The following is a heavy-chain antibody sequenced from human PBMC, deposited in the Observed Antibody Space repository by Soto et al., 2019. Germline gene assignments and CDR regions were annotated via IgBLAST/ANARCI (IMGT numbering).Heavy chain of an antibody. CDR2: IYSGGST. D-gene: IGHD3-22*01. CDR3: ARTSYYYDISPLNSYFDL. J-gene: IGHJ2*01. V-gene: IGHV3-66*01. Sequence: EVQLVESEGGLVQPGGSLRLSCAASGFTVSSNYMSWVRQAPGKGLEWVSVIYSGGSTYYADSVKGRFTISRDNSKNTLYLQMNTLRAEYTAVYYCARTSYYYDISPLNSYFDLWGRGTLLTVSS. CDR1: GFTVSSNY.